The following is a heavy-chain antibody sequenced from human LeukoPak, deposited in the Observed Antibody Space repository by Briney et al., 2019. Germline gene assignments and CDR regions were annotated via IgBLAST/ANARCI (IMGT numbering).Heavy chain of an antibody. J-gene: IGHJ4*02. Sequence: PGGSLRLSCAASGFTFSSYAMSWVRQAPGKGLEWVSAISGSGGSTYYADSVKGRFTISRDNSKNTLYLQMNSLGAEDTAVYYCAKKGGGYIWGSYRYFDYWGQGTLVTVSS. CDR3: AKKGGGYIWGSYRYFDY. CDR1: GFTFSSYA. D-gene: IGHD3-16*02. V-gene: IGHV3-23*01. CDR2: ISGSGGST.